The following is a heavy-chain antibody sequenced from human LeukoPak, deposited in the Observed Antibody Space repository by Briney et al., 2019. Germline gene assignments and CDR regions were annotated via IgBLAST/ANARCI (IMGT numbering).Heavy chain of an antibody. D-gene: IGHD4-17*01. CDR3: ARDVENDHGDYAPY. V-gene: IGHV1-69*05. Sequence: SVKVSCKASGGTFSSYAISWVRQAPGQGLEWMRRIIPIFGTANYAQKFQGRVTITTDESTSTAYMELSSLRSEDTAVYYCARDVENDHGDYAPYWGQGTLVTVSS. J-gene: IGHJ4*02. CDR2: IIPIFGTA. CDR1: GGTFSSYA.